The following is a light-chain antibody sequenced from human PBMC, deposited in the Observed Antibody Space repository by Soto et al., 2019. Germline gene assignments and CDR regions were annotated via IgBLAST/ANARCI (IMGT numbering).Light chain of an antibody. CDR1: SSDVGGYNF. V-gene: IGLV2-14*03. CDR3: CSYTSSSTYV. J-gene: IGLJ1*01. Sequence: QSALTQPASVSGSPGQSITISCTGTSSDVGGYNFVSWYQQHPGKAPKLMIYDVSNRPSGVSNRFSGSKSGNTASLTSSGLQAEDEADYYCCSYTSSSTYVFGTGTKVTVL. CDR2: DVS.